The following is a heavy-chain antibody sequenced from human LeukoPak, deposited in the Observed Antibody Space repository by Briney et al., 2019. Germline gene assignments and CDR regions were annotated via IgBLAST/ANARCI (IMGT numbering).Heavy chain of an antibody. J-gene: IGHJ4*02. D-gene: IGHD3-22*01. CDR3: ARVLHKRNYDSTTYYGY. V-gene: IGHV3-7*04. CDR2: IKQDGSEK. CDR1: GFTFNRYT. Sequence: GGSLRLSCAASGFTFNRYTMSWVRQAPGKGLEWVANIKQDGSEKYYVDSVKGRFTISRDNAKNSLYLQMNSLRAEDTAVYYCARVLHKRNYDSTTYYGYWGQGTLVTVSS.